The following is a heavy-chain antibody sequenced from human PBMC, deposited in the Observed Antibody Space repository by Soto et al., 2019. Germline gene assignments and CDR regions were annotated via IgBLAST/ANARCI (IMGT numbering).Heavy chain of an antibody. V-gene: IGHV4-30-4*01. J-gene: IGHJ5*01. Sequence: QVQLQESGPGLVKPSQTLSLTCTVSGDSIGSGEYYWTWIRQPPGKGLEWIGYIFSLGTTYYNPSLWSRVIMSADTSKIQFSVQLRSVTAADTAVYYCARAGENETVAVGWFDSWGQGSLVTVSS. CDR2: IFSLGTT. CDR3: ARAGENETVAVGWFDS. CDR1: GDSIGSGEYY. D-gene: IGHD1-1*01.